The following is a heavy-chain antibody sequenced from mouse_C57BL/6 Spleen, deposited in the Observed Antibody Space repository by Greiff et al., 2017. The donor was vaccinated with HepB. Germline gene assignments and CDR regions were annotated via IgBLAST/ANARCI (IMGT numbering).Heavy chain of an antibody. Sequence: VQLQQSGTVLARPGASVKMSCKTSGYTFTSYWMHWVKQRPGQGLEWIGAIYPGNSDTSYNQKFKGKAKLTAVTSASTAYMELSSLTNEDSAVYYCTRVVTTVVANFDYWGQGTTLTVSS. V-gene: IGHV1-5*01. CDR3: TRVVTTVVANFDY. CDR2: IYPGNSDT. D-gene: IGHD1-1*01. J-gene: IGHJ2*01. CDR1: GYTFTSYW.